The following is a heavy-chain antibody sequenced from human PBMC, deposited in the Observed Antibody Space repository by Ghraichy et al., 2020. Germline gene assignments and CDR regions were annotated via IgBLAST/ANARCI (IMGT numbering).Heavy chain of an antibody. D-gene: IGHD6-6*01. V-gene: IGHV1-18*01. J-gene: IGHJ5*02. CDR1: GYTFTSYG. Sequence: ASVKVSCKASGYTFTSYGISWVRQAPGQGLEWMGWISAYNGNTNYAQKLQGRVTMTTDTSTSTAYMELRSLRSDDTAVYYCARDGLPIAARPGGNWFDPWGQGTLVTVSS. CDR2: ISAYNGNT. CDR3: ARDGLPIAARPGGNWFDP.